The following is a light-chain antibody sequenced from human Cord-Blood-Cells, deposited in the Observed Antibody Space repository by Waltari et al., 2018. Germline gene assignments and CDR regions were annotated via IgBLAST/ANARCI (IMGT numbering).Light chain of an antibody. CDR3: GTWDSSLSDWV. J-gene: IGLJ3*02. Sequence: QPVLTQPPSVSAPPAQTVTMSSSVSTSNIGTNYLSRYQQLPGTAPKLLIYDNNKRPSGIPDRFSGSKSGTSATLGITGLQTGDEADYYCGTWDSSLSDWVFGGGTKLTVL. V-gene: IGLV1-51*01. CDR2: DNN. CDR1: TSNIGTNY.